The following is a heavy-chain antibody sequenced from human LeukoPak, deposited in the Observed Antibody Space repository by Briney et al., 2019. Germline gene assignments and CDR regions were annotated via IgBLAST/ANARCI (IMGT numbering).Heavy chain of an antibody. CDR1: GGSFSGYY. Sequence: SETLSLTCAVYGGSFSGYYWSWIRQPPGKGLEWIGEINHSGSTNYNPSLKSRVTISVDTSKNQFSLKLSSVTAADTAVYYCAREPGDYPTAGFDYWGQGTLVTVSS. D-gene: IGHD4-17*01. V-gene: IGHV4-34*01. J-gene: IGHJ4*02. CDR3: AREPGDYPTAGFDY. CDR2: INHSGST.